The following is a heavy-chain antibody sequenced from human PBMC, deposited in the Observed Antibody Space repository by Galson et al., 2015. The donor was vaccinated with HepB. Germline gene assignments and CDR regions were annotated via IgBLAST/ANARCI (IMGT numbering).Heavy chain of an antibody. D-gene: IGHD2-2*01. V-gene: IGHV3-23*01. Sequence: SLRLSCAASGFTFNSYAMSWVRQAPGKGLEWVSTISGGSGTTYYADSVKGRFTISTDNSKDTVYLQMSSLRAEDTAIYYCAKASQVTGIGARCYPFDCWGQGALVTVSS. CDR3: AKASQVTGIGARCYPFDC. CDR2: ISGGSGTT. J-gene: IGHJ4*02. CDR1: GFTFNSYA.